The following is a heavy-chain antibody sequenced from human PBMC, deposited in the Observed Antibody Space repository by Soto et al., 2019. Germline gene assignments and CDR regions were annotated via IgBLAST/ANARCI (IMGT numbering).Heavy chain of an antibody. J-gene: IGHJ5*02. Sequence: PSETLSLTXSVSGAALNSGNSYWSWIRQVPGKGLEWIGHIYVTGAVDYNPSLRDRITISQDTSERQFSLNLRLVTAADTAVYYCARLRIATNNYKWFDPWGQGTLVTVSS. CDR3: ARLRIATNNYKWFDP. CDR2: IYVTGAV. D-gene: IGHD2-21*01. CDR1: GAALNSGNSY. V-gene: IGHV4-31*02.